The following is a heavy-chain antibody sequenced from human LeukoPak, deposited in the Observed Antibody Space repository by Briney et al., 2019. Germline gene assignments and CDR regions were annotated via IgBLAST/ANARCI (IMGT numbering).Heavy chain of an antibody. V-gene: IGHV7-4-1*02. J-gene: IGHJ6*02. Sequence: ASVKVSCKASGYTFTSYAMNWVRQAPGQGLEWMGWINTNTGNPTYAQGFTGRFVFSLDTSVSTAYLQISSLKAEDTAVYYCAREIPSLGGYCSSTSCLYYYYGMDVWGQGTTVTVSS. CDR2: INTNTGNP. D-gene: IGHD2-2*01. CDR1: GYTFTSYA. CDR3: AREIPSLGGYCSSTSCLYYYYGMDV.